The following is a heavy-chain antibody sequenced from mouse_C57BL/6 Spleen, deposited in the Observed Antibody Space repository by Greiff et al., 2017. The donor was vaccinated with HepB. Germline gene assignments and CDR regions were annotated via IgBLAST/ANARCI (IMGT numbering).Heavy chain of an antibody. CDR1: GYSFTDYN. D-gene: IGHD1-1*01. J-gene: IGHJ3*01. CDR3: ARSYYYGSSYEGFAY. CDR2: INPNYGTT. Sequence: EVQLVESGPELVKPGASVKISCKASGYSFTDYNMNWVKQSNGKSLEWIGVINPNYGTTSYNQKFKGKATLTVDQSSSTAYMQLNSLTSEDSAVYYCARSYYYGSSYEGFAYWGQGTLVTVSA. V-gene: IGHV1-39*01.